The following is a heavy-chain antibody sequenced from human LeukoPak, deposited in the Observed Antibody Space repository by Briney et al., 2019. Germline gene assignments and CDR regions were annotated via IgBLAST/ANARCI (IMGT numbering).Heavy chain of an antibody. D-gene: IGHD2/OR15-2a*01. CDR2: INPNNGGT. J-gene: IGHJ4*02. CDR3: ARGRVPLAIAPFDY. CDR1: GYTFNGYY. Sequence: ASVKVSCKASGYTFNGYYIHWVRQARGQGVEWMGWINPNNGGTNCAQKFQGRVTMTRDTSISTAYMELSRLISDDTAVYYCARGRVPLAIAPFDYWGQGTLVTVSS. V-gene: IGHV1-2*02.